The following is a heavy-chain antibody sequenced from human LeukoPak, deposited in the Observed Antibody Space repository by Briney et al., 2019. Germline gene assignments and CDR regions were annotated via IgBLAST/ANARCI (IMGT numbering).Heavy chain of an antibody. CDR1: GFTFSTSW. V-gene: IGHV3-74*01. J-gene: IGHJ4*02. CDR3: AGVRSSSWYDY. CDR2: ISSDGSTT. D-gene: IGHD6-13*01. Sequence: PGGSLRLSCATSGFTFSTSWMHWVRQAPGEGLVWVSRISSDGSTTTYADSVKGRFTISRDNAKNTLYLQMNSLRVEDTAVYYCAGVRSSSWYDYWGQGALVTVSS.